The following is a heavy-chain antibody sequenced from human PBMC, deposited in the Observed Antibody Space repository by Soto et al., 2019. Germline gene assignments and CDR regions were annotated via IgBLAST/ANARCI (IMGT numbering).Heavy chain of an antibody. CDR2: ISSTTNYI. CDR3: ARESEDLTSNFDY. CDR1: GFTFTRYS. J-gene: IGHJ4*02. V-gene: IGHV3-21*06. Sequence: GGSLRLSCAASGFTFTRYSMNWVRQAPGKGLEWVSSISSTTNYIYYRDSMKGRFTISRDNAKNSLYLEMNSLRAEDTAVYYCARESEDLTSNFDYWGQGTLVTVSS.